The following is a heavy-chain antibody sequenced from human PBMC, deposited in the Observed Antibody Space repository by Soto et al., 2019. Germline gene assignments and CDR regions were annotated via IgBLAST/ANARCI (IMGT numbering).Heavy chain of an antibody. CDR2: ISSTTNYI. CDR3: ARESEDLTSNFDY. CDR1: GFTFTRYS. J-gene: IGHJ4*02. V-gene: IGHV3-21*06. Sequence: GGSLRLSCAASGFTFTRYSMNWVRQAPGKGLEWVSSISSTTNYIYYRDSMKGRFTISRDNAKNSLYLEMNSLRAEDTAVYYCARESEDLTSNFDYWGQGTLVTVSS.